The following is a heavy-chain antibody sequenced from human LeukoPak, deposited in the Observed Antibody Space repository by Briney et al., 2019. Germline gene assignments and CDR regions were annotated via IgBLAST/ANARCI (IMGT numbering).Heavy chain of an antibody. CDR3: ARGVDH. Sequence: PGGSLRLSCAASGFTFSAYWMHWVRQPPGKGLVWVSRINSDGGTTYADSVRGRFTISRDNAKNTLYLQMNSLRADDTAVYYCARGVDHWGQGTLVTVSS. CDR1: GFTFSAYW. J-gene: IGHJ5*02. V-gene: IGHV3-74*01. CDR2: INSDGGT.